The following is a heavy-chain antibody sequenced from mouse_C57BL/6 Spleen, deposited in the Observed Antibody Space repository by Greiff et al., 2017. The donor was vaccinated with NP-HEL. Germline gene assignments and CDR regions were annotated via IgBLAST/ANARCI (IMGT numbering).Heavy chain of an antibody. Sequence: EVKLVESGGGLVQPGGSMKLSCAASGFTFSDAWMDWVRQSPEKGLEWVAEIRNKANNHATYYAESVKGRFTISRDDSKSSVYLQMNSLRAEDTGIYYCTRSITTVVPYWYFDVWGTGTTVTVSS. CDR1: GFTFSDAW. CDR2: IRNKANNHAT. J-gene: IGHJ1*03. V-gene: IGHV6-6*01. CDR3: TRSITTVVPYWYFDV. D-gene: IGHD1-1*01.